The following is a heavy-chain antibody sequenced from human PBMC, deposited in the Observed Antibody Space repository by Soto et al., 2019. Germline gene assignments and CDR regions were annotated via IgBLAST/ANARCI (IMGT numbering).Heavy chain of an antibody. V-gene: IGHV1-46*01. CDR1: GGTFSSYA. CDR2: INPNGGST. J-gene: IGHJ3*02. Sequence: ASVKASCKASGGTFSSYAISWVRQAPGQGLEWMGMINPNGGSTNYAQKFQGRVTLTRDTSTNTVNMELSSLRSEDTAVYYCAREKWLVRRNDPFDIWGQGTMVPVSS. D-gene: IGHD6-19*01. CDR3: AREKWLVRRNDPFDI.